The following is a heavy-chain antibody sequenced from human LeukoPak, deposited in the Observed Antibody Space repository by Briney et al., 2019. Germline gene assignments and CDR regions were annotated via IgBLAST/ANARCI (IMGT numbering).Heavy chain of an antibody. CDR2: IKHGGNT. Sequence: PSETLSLTCAAYGASFSRYYWSWIRQSPGKGLERIREIKHGGNTNYNPSLKSRVTISLDTSKNQFSLKLDSVTAADTAVYYCAGGPGWGYGDYFDYWGRGTLVTVSS. D-gene: IGHD4-17*01. CDR3: AGGPGWGYGDYFDY. V-gene: IGHV4-34*01. J-gene: IGHJ4*02. CDR1: GASFSRYY.